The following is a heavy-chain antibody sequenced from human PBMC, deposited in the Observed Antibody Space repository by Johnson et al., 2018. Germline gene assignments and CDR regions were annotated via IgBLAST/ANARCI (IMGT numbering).Heavy chain of an antibody. J-gene: IGHJ3*02. V-gene: IGHV1-69*01. D-gene: IGHD4-23*01. CDR1: GGTFSSYA. CDR3: ARPDYGGNSDAFDI. CDR2: IIPIFGTA. Sequence: QVQLVESGAEVKKXGSSXKVXCKASGGTFSSYAISWVRQAPGQGLEWMGGIIPIFGTANYAQKFQGRVTITADESTSTAYMELSSLRSEDTAVYYCARPDYGGNSDAFDIWGQGTMVTVSS.